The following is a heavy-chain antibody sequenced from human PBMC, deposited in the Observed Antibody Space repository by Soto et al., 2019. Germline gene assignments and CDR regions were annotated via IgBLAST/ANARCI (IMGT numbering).Heavy chain of an antibody. Sequence: QVQLVQSGAEVKKPGASVKVSCKASGYTFTTFGISWVRQAPGQGLEWMGWISAYNGYTNYAQKVKGIVTMTTDTSASXXYMELRSLRSDDTAVYYCARDPTIFGVVQNYGMDVWGQGTTVTVSS. J-gene: IGHJ6*02. CDR1: GYTFTTFG. CDR3: ARDPTIFGVVQNYGMDV. CDR2: ISAYNGYT. V-gene: IGHV1-18*01. D-gene: IGHD3-3*01.